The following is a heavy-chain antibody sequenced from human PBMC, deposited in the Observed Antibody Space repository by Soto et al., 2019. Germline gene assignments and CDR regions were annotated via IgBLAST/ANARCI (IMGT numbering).Heavy chain of an antibody. CDR2: IWYDGSNK. Sequence: PVGSLRLSCAASGFTFSSYGMHWVRQAPGKGLEWVAVIWYDGSNKYYADSVKGRFTISRDNSKNTLYLQMNSLRAEDTAVYYCARAMVRFDAFDIWGQGTMVTVSS. J-gene: IGHJ3*02. CDR1: GFTFSSYG. V-gene: IGHV3-33*01. D-gene: IGHD3-10*01. CDR3: ARAMVRFDAFDI.